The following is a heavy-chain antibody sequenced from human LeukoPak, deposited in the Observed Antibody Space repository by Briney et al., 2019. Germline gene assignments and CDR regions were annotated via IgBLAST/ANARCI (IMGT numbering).Heavy chain of an antibody. CDR2: IWYDGRNK. V-gene: IGHV3-33*01. CDR1: GFTFSSYG. Sequence: PGRSLRLSCAASGFTFSSYGMHWVRQAPGKGLEWVAVIWYDGRNKYYADSVRGRFTISRDNSKNTLYLQMNSLRAEDTAVYYCARVGSTCDHWGQGTLVTVSS. CDR3: ARVGSTCDH. J-gene: IGHJ4*02. D-gene: IGHD2-15*01.